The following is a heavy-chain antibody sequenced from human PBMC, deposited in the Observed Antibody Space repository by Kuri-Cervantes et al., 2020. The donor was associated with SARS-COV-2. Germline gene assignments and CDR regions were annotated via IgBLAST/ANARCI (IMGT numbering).Heavy chain of an antibody. Sequence: SLKICCAASGFTFDDYAMHWVRQAPGKGLEWVSGISWNSGSIGYADSVKGRFTISRDNAKNSLYLQMNSLRAEDTALYYCAKDRGHTFGGVYHWGQGTLVTVSS. D-gene: IGHD3-16*01. V-gene: IGHV3-9*01. J-gene: IGHJ5*02. CDR2: ISWNSGSI. CDR1: GFTFDDYA. CDR3: AKDRGHTFGGVYH.